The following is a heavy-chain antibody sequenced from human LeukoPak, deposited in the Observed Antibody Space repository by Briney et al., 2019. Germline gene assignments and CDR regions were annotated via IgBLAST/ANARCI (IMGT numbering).Heavy chain of an antibody. CDR2: VYYSGDT. V-gene: IGHV4-59*01. Sequence: PSETLSLTCTVSGGSISGYYWSWIRQPPGEGLEWIGYVYYSGDTNYNPSLKSRVTISVDTSKSQFSLKLTSVTAADTAVYYCAFGNQYGWSVYFDYWGQGTLVTVS. CDR1: GGSISGYY. D-gene: IGHD1-14*01. J-gene: IGHJ4*02. CDR3: AFGNQYGWSVYFDY.